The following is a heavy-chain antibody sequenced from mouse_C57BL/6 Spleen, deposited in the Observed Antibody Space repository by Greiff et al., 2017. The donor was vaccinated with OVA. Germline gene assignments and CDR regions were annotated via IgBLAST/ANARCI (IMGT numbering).Heavy chain of an antibody. CDR3: ARIESDGYYVGYAMDY. Sequence: QVTLKESGPGILQPSQTLSLTCSFSGFSLSTFGMGVGWIRQPSGKGLEWLAHIWWDDDKYYNPALKSRLTISKDTSKNQVFLKIANVDTADTATYYCARIESDGYYVGYAMDYWGQGTSVTVSS. V-gene: IGHV8-8*01. CDR1: GFSLSTFGMG. CDR2: IWWDDDK. J-gene: IGHJ4*01. D-gene: IGHD2-3*01.